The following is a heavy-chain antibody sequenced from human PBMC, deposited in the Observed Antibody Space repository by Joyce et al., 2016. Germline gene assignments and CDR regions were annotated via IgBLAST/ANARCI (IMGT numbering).Heavy chain of an antibody. Sequence: QVQLVQSGAEVKKPGSSVKVSCRASGGSLSSQAISWVRRAPGQGLEWMGVIIPFVGTGNYAQKFQGRVTITADTSTSTAYMELRGLRSEDTAMYYCARDRLIWESYRQDPRPDYWGQGTLVTVSS. CDR3: ARDRLIWESYRQDPRPDY. CDR2: IIPFVGTG. V-gene: IGHV1-69*06. D-gene: IGHD3-16*02. CDR1: GGSLSSQA. J-gene: IGHJ4*02.